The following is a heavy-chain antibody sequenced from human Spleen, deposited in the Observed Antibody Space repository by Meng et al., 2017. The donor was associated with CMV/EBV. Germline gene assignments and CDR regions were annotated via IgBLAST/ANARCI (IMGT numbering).Heavy chain of an antibody. CDR3: ARAHPLALSTNFGVLITHPPDY. J-gene: IGHJ4*02. Sequence: GGSLRLSCAASGFIFNRYTIHWVRQAPGKGLEWVAVMTYHGSNEYYADSVKGRFTISRDNARNSLSLQMKSLRAEDTAVYYCARAHPLALSTNFGVLITHPPDYWGQGTLVTVSS. CDR1: GFIFNRYT. V-gene: IGHV3-30*04. D-gene: IGHD3-3*01. CDR2: MTYHGSNE.